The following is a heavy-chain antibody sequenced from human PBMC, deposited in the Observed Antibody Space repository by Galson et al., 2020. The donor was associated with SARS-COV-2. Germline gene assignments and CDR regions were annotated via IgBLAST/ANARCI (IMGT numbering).Heavy chain of an antibody. J-gene: IGHJ4*02. CDR2: ISSSSSTI. CDR1: GFTFSDYS. D-gene: IGHD5-12*01. V-gene: IGHV3-48*04. CDR3: ARGKRIFSGYDSEMDY. Sequence: GSLRLSCAASGFTFSDYSMNWVRQAPGRGLEWVAYISSSSSTISYADSVKGRFTISRDNAKNSLSLHMDSLRAEDTAVYYCARGKRIFSGYDSEMDYWGQGTLVPVSS.